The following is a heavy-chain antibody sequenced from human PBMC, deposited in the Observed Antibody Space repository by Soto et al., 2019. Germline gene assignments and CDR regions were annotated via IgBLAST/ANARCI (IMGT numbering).Heavy chain of an antibody. Sequence: XGSLRLSGAASGFTFSDYKMSWIRQAPGKGLDWVSYISSSGSTIYYADSVKGRFTISRDNAKNSLYLQMNSLRAEDTAVYYCARVARGYSYGYPDDRGQGTLVTVSA. D-gene: IGHD5-18*01. V-gene: IGHV3-11*01. J-gene: IGHJ4*02. CDR1: GFTFSDYK. CDR2: ISSSGSTI. CDR3: ARVARGYSYGYPDD.